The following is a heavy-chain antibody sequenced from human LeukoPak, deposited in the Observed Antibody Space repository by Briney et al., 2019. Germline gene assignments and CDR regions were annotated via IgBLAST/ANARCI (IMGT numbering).Heavy chain of an antibody. CDR2: ISGSGGST. D-gene: IGHD3-9*01. CDR3: AKNAGGSSVLRYFDWVNYYYYMDV. J-gene: IGHJ6*03. V-gene: IGHV3-23*01. Sequence: GGSLRLSCAASGFTFSSYAMSWVRQAPGKGLEWVSAISGSGGSTYYADSVKGRFTISRDNSKNTLYLQMNSLRAEDTAVYYCAKNAGGSSVLRYFDWVNYYYYMDVWGKGPRSPSP. CDR1: GFTFSSYA.